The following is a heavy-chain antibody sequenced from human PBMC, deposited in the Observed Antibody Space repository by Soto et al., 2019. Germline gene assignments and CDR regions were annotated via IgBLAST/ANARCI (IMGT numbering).Heavy chain of an antibody. D-gene: IGHD3-16*01. CDR1: GFTFSSYA. CDR2: ISGSGGST. Sequence: GGSLRLSCAASGFTFSSYAMSWVRQAPGKGLEWVSAISGSGGSTYYADSVKGRFTISRDNSKNTLYLQMNSLRAEDTAVYYWAKVKGFGVDSYIWGSLRFDIWGQGTMVTVSS. J-gene: IGHJ3*02. CDR3: AKVKGFGVDSYIWGSLRFDI. V-gene: IGHV3-23*01.